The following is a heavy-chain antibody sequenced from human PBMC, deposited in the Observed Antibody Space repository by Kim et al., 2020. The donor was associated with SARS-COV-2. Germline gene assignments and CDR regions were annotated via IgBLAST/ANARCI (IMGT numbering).Heavy chain of an antibody. CDR1: GGTFSSYA. V-gene: IGHV1-69*13. CDR3: ARDVTIFGVVIYYGMDV. J-gene: IGHJ6*02. D-gene: IGHD3-3*01. CDR2: IIPIFGTA. Sequence: SVKVSCKASGGTFSSYAISWVRQAPGQGLEWMGGIIPIFGTANYAQKFQGRVTITADESTSTAYMELSSLRSEDTAVYYCARDVTIFGVVIYYGMDVWGQGTTVTVSS.